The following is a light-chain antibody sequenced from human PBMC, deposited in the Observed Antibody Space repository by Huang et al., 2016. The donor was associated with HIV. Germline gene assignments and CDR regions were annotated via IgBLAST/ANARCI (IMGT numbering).Light chain of an antibody. Sequence: DIQMTQSPSSVSASVGDRVTITCRASQDIGSWLVWYQQKPGNAPKLLIYAASSLQTGVPSRFSGSGSGTDFTLTISSLQPEDFATYYCLQANSFLGTFGQGTKVEIK. CDR2: AAS. V-gene: IGKV1-12*01. CDR1: QDIGSW. CDR3: LQANSFLGT. J-gene: IGKJ1*01.